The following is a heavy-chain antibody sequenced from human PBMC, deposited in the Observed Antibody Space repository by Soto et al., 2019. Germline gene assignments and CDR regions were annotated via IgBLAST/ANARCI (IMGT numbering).Heavy chain of an antibody. J-gene: IGHJ3*02. CDR2: IGGSGSST. CDR3: ANYPSGSYGI. V-gene: IGHV3-23*01. CDR1: GFTFSSYA. D-gene: IGHD1-26*01. Sequence: GGSLRLSCAASGFTFSSYAMIWVRQAPGKGLEWVSGIGGSGSSTYYADSVKGRFTISRDNSKNTLYLQMNSLRADDTAVYYCANYPSGSYGIWGQGTMVTVSS.